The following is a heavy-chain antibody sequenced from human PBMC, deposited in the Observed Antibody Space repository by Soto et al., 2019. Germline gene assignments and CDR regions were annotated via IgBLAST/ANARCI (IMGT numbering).Heavy chain of an antibody. V-gene: IGHV1-69*12. CDR3: LNGVWGEDYYYGMDV. J-gene: IGHJ6*02. CDR2: IIPIFGTA. Sequence: QVQLVQSGAEVKKPGSSVKVSCRASGGTFSSYTISWVRQAPGQGLEWMGGIIPIFGTANYAQKFQGRVTITADESTSTAYMELSSLRSEDTAVYYCLNGVWGEDYYYGMDVWGQGTTVTVSS. D-gene: IGHD2-8*01. CDR1: GGTFSSYT.